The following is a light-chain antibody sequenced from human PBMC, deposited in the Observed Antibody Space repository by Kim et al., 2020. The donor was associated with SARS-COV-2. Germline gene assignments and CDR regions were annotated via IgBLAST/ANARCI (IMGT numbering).Light chain of an antibody. J-gene: IGKJ2*01. CDR1: DSISDW. CDR2: KAS. Sequence: LSASVGDRVTITCRASDSISDWLAWYQQKPGKAPNLLIYKASDLESGVPSRFSGSGSGTEFTLTINSLHPDDFATYYCQQYSRGNTFGQGTKLEI. CDR3: QQYSRGNT. V-gene: IGKV1-5*03.